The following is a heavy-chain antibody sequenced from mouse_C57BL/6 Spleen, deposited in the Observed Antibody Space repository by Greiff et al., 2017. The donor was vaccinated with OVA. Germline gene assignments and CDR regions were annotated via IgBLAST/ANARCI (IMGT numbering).Heavy chain of an antibody. CDR3: ARGLLYYAMDY. Sequence: EVKLMESGPGLVKPSQSLSLTCSVTGYSITSGYYWNWIRQFPGNKLEWMGYISYDGSNNYNPSLKNRISITRDTSKNQFFLKLNSVTTEDTATYYCARGLLYYAMDYWGQGTSVTVSS. V-gene: IGHV3-6*01. CDR2: ISYDGSN. J-gene: IGHJ4*01. CDR1: GYSITSGYY. D-gene: IGHD2-10*01.